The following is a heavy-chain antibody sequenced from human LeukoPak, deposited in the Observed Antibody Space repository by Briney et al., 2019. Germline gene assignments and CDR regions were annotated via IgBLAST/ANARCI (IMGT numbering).Heavy chain of an antibody. CDR1: GFTFSNSW. J-gene: IGHJ4*02. CDR2: IKRNIDGGTT. CDR3: NTDLPRSASCCHAY. V-gene: IGHV3-15*01. Sequence: GGSLRLSCAASGFTFSNSWMLWVRQAPGKGLEWVGRIKRNIDGGTTDCAAPVKGRFTISRDDSENTLYLQMNSLKTEDTAVYYCNTDLPRSASCCHAYWGQGTQVTVSS. D-gene: IGHD2-2*01.